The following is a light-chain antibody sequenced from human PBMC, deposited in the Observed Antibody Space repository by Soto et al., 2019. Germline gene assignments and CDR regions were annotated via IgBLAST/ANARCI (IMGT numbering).Light chain of an antibody. CDR3: QSYDSSLSGRV. CDR1: SSNIWAGYD. CDR2: GNS. V-gene: IGLV1-40*01. Sequence: QSVLTQPPSVSGAPGQRVTISCTESSSNIWAGYDVHWYQQLPGTAPKLLIYGNSNRPSGVPDRFSGSKSGTSASLAITGLQAEDVADYYCQSYDSSLSGRVFGGGTKLTVL. J-gene: IGLJ3*02.